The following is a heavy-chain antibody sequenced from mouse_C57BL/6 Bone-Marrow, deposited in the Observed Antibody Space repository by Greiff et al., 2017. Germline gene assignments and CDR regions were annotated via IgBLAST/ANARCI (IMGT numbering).Heavy chain of an antibody. CDR2: IDPSDSYT. D-gene: IGHD1-1*01. V-gene: IGHV1-59*01. CDR3: ARGRGYGSSYDYYAMDY. CDR1: GYTFTSYW. Sequence: QVQLKQPGAELVRPGTSVKLSCKASGYTFTSYWMHWVKQRPGQGLEWIGVIDPSDSYTNYNQKFKGKATLTVDTSSSTAYMQLSSLTSEDSAVYYCARGRGYGSSYDYYAMDYWGQGTSVTVSS. J-gene: IGHJ4*01.